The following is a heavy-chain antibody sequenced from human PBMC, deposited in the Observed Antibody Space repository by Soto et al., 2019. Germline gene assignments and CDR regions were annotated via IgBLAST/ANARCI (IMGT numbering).Heavy chain of an antibody. Sequence: PSETLSLTCTVSGGSISGNSYYWAWIRQPPGKGLEWIGSLYYDGNTHYNPSLESRVTISVDTSKNQLSLRLSSVTAADTAVYYCAREKDLPGDGYNFGYWGQGSLVTVSS. CDR2: LYYDGNT. CDR3: AREKDLPGDGYNFGY. D-gene: IGHD6-25*01. V-gene: IGHV4-39*02. CDR1: GGSISGNSYY. J-gene: IGHJ4*02.